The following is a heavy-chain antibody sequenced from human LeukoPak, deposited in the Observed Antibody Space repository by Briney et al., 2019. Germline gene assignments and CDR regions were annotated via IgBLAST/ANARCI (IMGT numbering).Heavy chain of an antibody. CDR1: GYSFTSYW. Sequence: NPGESLKISCKGSGYSFTSYWIGWVRQMPGKGLEWMGIIYPGDSDTRYSPSFQGQVTISADKSISTAYLQWSSLKASDTAMYYCARLVNGGIQAAAGTGDYYYYYYMDVWGKGTTVTVSS. CDR3: ARLVNGGIQAAAGTGDYYYYYYMDV. D-gene: IGHD6-13*01. CDR2: IYPGDSDT. J-gene: IGHJ6*03. V-gene: IGHV5-51*01.